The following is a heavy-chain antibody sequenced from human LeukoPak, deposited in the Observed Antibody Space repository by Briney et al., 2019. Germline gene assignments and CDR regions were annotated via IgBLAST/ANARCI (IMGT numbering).Heavy chain of an antibody. CDR2: TYYRSKWYN. CDR1: GDTVSSNSAT. D-gene: IGHD6-6*01. Sequence: SQTLSLTCAISGDTVSSNSATWNWIRQSPSRGLEWLGRTYYRSKWYNDYALSVKGRITITPDTSKNQFSLQLNSVTPEDTALYYCARGTARYSWFDPWGQGTLVTVSS. CDR3: ARGTARYSWFDP. J-gene: IGHJ5*02. V-gene: IGHV6-1*01.